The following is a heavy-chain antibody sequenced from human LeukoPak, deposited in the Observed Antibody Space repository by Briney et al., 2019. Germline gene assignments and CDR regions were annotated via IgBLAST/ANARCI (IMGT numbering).Heavy chain of an antibody. CDR1: GYTFTSYD. Sequence: ASVKVSCKASGYTFTSYDINWVRQATGQGLEWMGWMNPNSGNTGYAQKFQGRVTMTRNTSISTAYMELSSLRSEDTAVYYCAGGRKVAADFDYWGQGTLVTVSS. CDR3: AGGRKVAADFDY. D-gene: IGHD6-13*01. V-gene: IGHV1-8*01. J-gene: IGHJ4*02. CDR2: MNPNSGNT.